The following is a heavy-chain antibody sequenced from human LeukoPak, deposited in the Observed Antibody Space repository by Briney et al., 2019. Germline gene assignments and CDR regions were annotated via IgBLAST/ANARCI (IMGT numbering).Heavy chain of an antibody. Sequence: PSETLSLTCTVDGGSISSSSYYWGWIRQPRGKGLEWIGSIYYSGSTYYNPSLKSRVTISVDTSKTQFSLKLSSVTAADTAVYYCARDRLGSGSHDAFDIWGQGTMVTVSS. V-gene: IGHV4-39*07. CDR1: GGSISSSSYY. D-gene: IGHD6-19*01. CDR2: IYYSGST. CDR3: ARDRLGSGSHDAFDI. J-gene: IGHJ3*02.